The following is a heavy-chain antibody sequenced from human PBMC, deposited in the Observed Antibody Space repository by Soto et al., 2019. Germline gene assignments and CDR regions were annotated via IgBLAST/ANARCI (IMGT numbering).Heavy chain of an antibody. V-gene: IGHV4-31*03. D-gene: IGHD2-21*01. Sequence: SETXSLTCTFSGDNISSGCCYWSWMRQSPGKVLEWIGYIFYSGYNYYNPSLKSRLSMSLDTSKNQFSLRLTSVTAADTAVYFRPRLNNIPAVKKTMGCLEPRGPGTLVNVSS. J-gene: IGHJ4*02. CDR3: PRLNNIPAVKKTMGCLEP. CDR1: GDNISSGCCY. CDR2: IFYSGYN.